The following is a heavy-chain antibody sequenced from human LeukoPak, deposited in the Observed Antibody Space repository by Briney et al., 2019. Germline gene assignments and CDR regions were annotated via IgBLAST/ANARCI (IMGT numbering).Heavy chain of an antibody. V-gene: IGHV4-59*01. CDR3: ARARGGYYDDAFDI. Sequence: SSETLSLTCTVSGGSMSSYYWSWVRQPPGKGLEWIGYIYYSGSTNYNPSLKSRVTISVDKSKNQFSLKLSSVTAADTAVYYCARARGGYYDDAFDIWGQGTMVTVSS. CDR2: IYYSGST. J-gene: IGHJ3*02. D-gene: IGHD1-26*01. CDR1: GGSMSSYY.